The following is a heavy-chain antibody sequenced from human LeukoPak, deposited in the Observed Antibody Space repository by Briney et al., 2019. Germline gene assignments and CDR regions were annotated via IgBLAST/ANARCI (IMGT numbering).Heavy chain of an antibody. V-gene: IGHV3-48*01. CDR2: ITSSSGTI. Sequence: GGSLRLSCAASGFAFSSYSMNWVRQAPGKGLEWVSYITSSSGTIYYADSVKGRFTISRDNAKNSLYLQMNSLRAEDTAVYYCARDRTQGYGGNSDYWGQGTLVTVSS. D-gene: IGHD4-23*01. CDR3: ARDRTQGYGGNSDY. J-gene: IGHJ4*02. CDR1: GFAFSSYS.